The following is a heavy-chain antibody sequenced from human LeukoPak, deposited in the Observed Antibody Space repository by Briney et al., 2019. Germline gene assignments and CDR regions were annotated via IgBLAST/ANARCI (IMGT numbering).Heavy chain of an antibody. CDR3: ARQDYNWFDP. D-gene: IGHD3/OR15-3a*01. CDR1: GYRFIISC. Sequence: GESLTISCKGSGYRFIISCIGWVRQIPGKGLGWMWSISLGHSATQYSPSFQAQVPLSNDKSLTTSYLQCSNLKAPDTAMYYGARQDYNWFDPWGQGTLVTVSS. J-gene: IGHJ5*02. V-gene: IGHV5-51*01. CDR2: ISLGHSAT.